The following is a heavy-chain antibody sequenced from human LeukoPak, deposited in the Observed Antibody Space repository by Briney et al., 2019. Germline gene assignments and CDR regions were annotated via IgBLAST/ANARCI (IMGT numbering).Heavy chain of an antibody. CDR3: ARDRGYCSSTSCYLFSDYYYYMDV. J-gene: IGHJ6*03. CDR1: GGSISSSNW. Sequence: SETLSLTCAVSGGSISSSNWWSWVRQPPGKGLEWIGEIYHSGSTYYNPSLKSRVTISVDTSKNQFSLKLSSVTAADMAVYYCARDRGYCSSTSCYLFSDYYYYMDVWGKGTTVTVSS. D-gene: IGHD2-2*01. CDR2: IYHSGST. V-gene: IGHV4-4*02.